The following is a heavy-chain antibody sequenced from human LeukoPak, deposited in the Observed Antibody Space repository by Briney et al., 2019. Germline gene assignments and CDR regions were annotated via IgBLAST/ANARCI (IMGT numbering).Heavy chain of an antibody. CDR2: ISNSGATI. Sequence: GGSLRLSCAASGFTFSYYEMNWVRQAPGKGLEWVSYISNSGATIYYADSVKGRFTISRDNAKSSLFLQMNSLRAEDTGVYYCATATFSSSGHSYWGQGTLVTVSS. V-gene: IGHV3-48*03. D-gene: IGHD6-13*01. J-gene: IGHJ4*02. CDR1: GFTFSYYE. CDR3: ATATFSSSGHSY.